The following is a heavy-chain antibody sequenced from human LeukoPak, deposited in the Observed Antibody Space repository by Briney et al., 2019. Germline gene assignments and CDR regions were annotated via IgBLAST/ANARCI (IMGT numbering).Heavy chain of an antibody. D-gene: IGHD2-21*01. CDR3: ARDRGGDSFDI. CDR1: GGSVSSGNFY. V-gene: IGHV4-61*02. CDR2: IHTNGNT. Sequence: PSETLSLTCTVSGGSVSSGNFYWTWIRQPAGNQLEWIGRIHTNGNTNHNPSPWSRVTISTDTSKSQFSLTLNFVTAADTAVYYCARDRGGDSFDIWGQGTTVTVSS. J-gene: IGHJ3*02.